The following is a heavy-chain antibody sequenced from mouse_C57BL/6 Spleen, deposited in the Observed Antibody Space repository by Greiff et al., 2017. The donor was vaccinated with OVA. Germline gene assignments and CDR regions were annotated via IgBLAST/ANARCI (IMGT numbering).Heavy chain of an antibody. CDR2: IYPGSGNT. CDR3: ARGDGKGWYFDV. D-gene: IGHD2-1*01. Sequence: VQLQESGAELVRPGASVKLSCKASGYTFTDYYINWVKQRPGQGLEWIARIYPGSGNTYYNEKFKGKATLTAEKSSSTAYMQLSSLTSEDSAVYFCARGDGKGWYFDVWGTGTTVTVSS. V-gene: IGHV1-76*01. J-gene: IGHJ1*03. CDR1: GYTFTDYY.